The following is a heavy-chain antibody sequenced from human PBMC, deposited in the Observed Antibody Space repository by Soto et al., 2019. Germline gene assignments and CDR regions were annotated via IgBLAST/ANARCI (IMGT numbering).Heavy chain of an antibody. CDR1: GFTFSGYV. V-gene: IGHV3-23*01. D-gene: IGHD5-12*01. J-gene: IGHJ3*02. CDR3: AKSARGDGYKNAFDI. CDR2: ISGTGGTT. Sequence: EVQLLESGGGLVQPGGSLRLSCAASGFTFSGYVMTWVRQAPGKGLEWVSAISGTGGTTYYADSVKGRFTFSRDNSKNTLYLQMNSLRAEDTALYYCAKSARGDGYKNAFDIWGQGTMVTVSS.